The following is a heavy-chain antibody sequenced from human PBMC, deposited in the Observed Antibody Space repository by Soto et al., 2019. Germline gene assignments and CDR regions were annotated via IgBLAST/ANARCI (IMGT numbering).Heavy chain of an antibody. J-gene: IGHJ4*02. Sequence: ASVKVSCKASGNTFTSYDINWVRQATGQGLEWMGWMNPNSGNTGYAQKFQGRVTMTRNTSISTAYMELSSLRSEDTAVYYCARAYWDGSCYDYWGQGTLVTVSS. D-gene: IGHD2-15*01. CDR1: GNTFTSYD. CDR3: ARAYWDGSCYDY. V-gene: IGHV1-8*01. CDR2: MNPNSGNT.